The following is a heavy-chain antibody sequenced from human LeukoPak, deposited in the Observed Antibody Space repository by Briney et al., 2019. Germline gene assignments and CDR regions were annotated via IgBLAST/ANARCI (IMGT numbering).Heavy chain of an antibody. Sequence: ASVKVSCKASGYTFTGYYMHWVRQAPGQGLEWMGWINPNNGGTNSAQKFQGRVTMTRDTSISTAYMELSRLRSDDTAVYYCARGTPYYDSSGPGWFDPWGQGTQVTVSS. CDR3: ARGTPYYDSSGPGWFDP. J-gene: IGHJ5*02. CDR2: INPNNGGT. D-gene: IGHD3-22*01. CDR1: GYTFTGYY. V-gene: IGHV1-2*02.